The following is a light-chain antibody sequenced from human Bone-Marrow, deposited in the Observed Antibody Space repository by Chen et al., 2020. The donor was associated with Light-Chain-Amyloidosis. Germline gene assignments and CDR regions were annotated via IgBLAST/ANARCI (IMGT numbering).Light chain of an antibody. V-gene: IGLV3-21*02. J-gene: IGLJ3*02. CDR3: QVGERGSDRGV. CDR1: NIGSTS. CDR2: GDS. Sequence: SYVLTQPSSVSVAPGQTATIACGGNNIGSTSVHWYQQTPGQAPLLVGYGDSDRPSGIPERLAGTNAGTTDTVTISGVEGGEEADDYGQVGERGSDRGVFGGGTKLTVL.